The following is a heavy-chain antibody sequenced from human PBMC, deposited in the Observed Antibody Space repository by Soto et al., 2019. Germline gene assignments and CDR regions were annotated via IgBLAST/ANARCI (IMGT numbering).Heavy chain of an antibody. J-gene: IGHJ5*02. V-gene: IGHV4-39*01. CDR1: GGSISSSSYY. CDR2: VYYSGST. Sequence: QLQLQESGPGLVKPSETLSLTCTVSGGSISSSSYYWGWIRQPPGKGLEWIGSVYYSGSTYFNPSLKSRVTISVDTSKNQFSLKLSSVTAADTAVYYCARQRGFGWFDPWGQGTLVTVSS. CDR3: ARQRGFGWFDP. D-gene: IGHD3-16*01.